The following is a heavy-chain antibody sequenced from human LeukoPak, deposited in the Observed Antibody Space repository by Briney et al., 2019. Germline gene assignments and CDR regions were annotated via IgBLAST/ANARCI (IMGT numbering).Heavy chain of an antibody. J-gene: IGHJ6*02. CDR2: SIPIFGTA. D-gene: IGHD3-3*01. CDR3: ARGPYYDFWSGQSTDYGMDV. CDR1: GGTFISYA. V-gene: IGHV1-69*13. Sequence: ASAKVSCKASGGTFISYAISWVRQAPGQGLEWMGGSIPIFGTANYAQKFQGRVTITADESTSTAYMELSSLRSEDTAVYYCARGPYYDFWSGQSTDYGMDVWSQGTTVTVSS.